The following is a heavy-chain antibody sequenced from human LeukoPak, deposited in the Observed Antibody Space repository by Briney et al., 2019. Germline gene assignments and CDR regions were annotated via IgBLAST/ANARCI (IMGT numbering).Heavy chain of an antibody. CDR3: AAVLAAGTDFDY. V-gene: IGHV1-2*02. CDR1: GYTFTGYY. D-gene: IGHD6-13*01. CDR2: INPNSGGT. Sequence: ASVKVSCKASGYTFTGYYMHWVRQATGQGLEWMGWINPNSGGTNYAQKFQGRVTMTRDTSISTAYMELSRLRSDDTAVYYCAAVLAAGTDFDYWGQGTPVTVSS. J-gene: IGHJ4*02.